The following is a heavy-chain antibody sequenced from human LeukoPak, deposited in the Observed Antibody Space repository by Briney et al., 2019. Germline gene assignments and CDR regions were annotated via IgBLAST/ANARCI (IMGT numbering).Heavy chain of an antibody. CDR1: GSTFTGYY. CDR2: INPSGGST. V-gene: IGHV1-46*01. Sequence: ASVKVSCKASGSTFTGYYMHWVRQAPGQGLEWMGIINPSGGSTSYAQKFQGRVTMTRDTSTSTVYMELSSLRSEDTAVYYCARVGHGSGSYNWFDPWGQGTLVTVSS. CDR3: ARVGHGSGSYNWFDP. D-gene: IGHD3-10*01. J-gene: IGHJ5*02.